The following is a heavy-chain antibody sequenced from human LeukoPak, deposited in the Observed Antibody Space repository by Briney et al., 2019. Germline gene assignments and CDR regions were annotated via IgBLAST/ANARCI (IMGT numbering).Heavy chain of an antibody. V-gene: IGHV4-39*01. CDR2: IYYSGST. J-gene: IGHJ4*02. CDR1: GGSISSSNYY. Sequence: SETLSLTCSVSGGSISSSNYYWGWLRQSPGKGLEWIGSIYYSGSTYYNPSLKSRLTISVDTSKNQFSLKLSSVTAADTAVYYCVRQKITTSDYWGQGNVVTVSS. D-gene: IGHD4-11*01. CDR3: VRQKITTSDY.